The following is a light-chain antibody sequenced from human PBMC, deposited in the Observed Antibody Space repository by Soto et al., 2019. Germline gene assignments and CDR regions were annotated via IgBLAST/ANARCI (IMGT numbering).Light chain of an antibody. CDR3: QKYNSGSLF. CDR2: AAS. V-gene: IGKV1-27*01. J-gene: IGKJ2*01. CDR1: QGISNY. Sequence: DIQMTQSPSSLSASVGDRVTITCRASQGISNYLAWYQQKPGKVPKLLIYAASTLQSGVPSRFSGSGFWTDFTLTIRRLAAGDVATYYCQKYNSGSLFFGQGTKLEIK.